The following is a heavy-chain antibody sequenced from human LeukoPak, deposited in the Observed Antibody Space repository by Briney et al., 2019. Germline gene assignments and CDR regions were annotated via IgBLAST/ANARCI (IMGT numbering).Heavy chain of an antibody. CDR3: ARGDSSGYYAHFDY. CDR1: GGSISSYY. V-gene: IGHV4-59*01. Sequence: SETLSLTCTVSGGSISSYYWSWIRQPPGKGLEWIGYIYYSGSTNYNPSLKSRVTISVDTSKNQFSLKLSSVTAADTAVYYCARGDSSGYYAHFDYWGQGTLVTVSS. CDR2: IYYSGST. J-gene: IGHJ4*02. D-gene: IGHD3-22*01.